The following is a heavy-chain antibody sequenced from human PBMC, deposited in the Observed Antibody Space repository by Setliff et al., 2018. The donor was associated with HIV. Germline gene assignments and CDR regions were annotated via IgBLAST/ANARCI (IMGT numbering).Heavy chain of an antibody. CDR2: IYESGST. CDR3: ARDQRYCTNALCPEALDV. Sequence: SETLSLTCTVSGGSISTSSYYWGWIRQPPGKGLEWIGSIYESGSTYYNPSLTSRVTISVDTSRNQFSLKLSSVTAADTAVYYCARDQRYCTNALCPEALDVWGKGTTVTVSS. J-gene: IGHJ6*04. CDR1: GGSISTSSYY. D-gene: IGHD2-8*01. V-gene: IGHV4-39*07.